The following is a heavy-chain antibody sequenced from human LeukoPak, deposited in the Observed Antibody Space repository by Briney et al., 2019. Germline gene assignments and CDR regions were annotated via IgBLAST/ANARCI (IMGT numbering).Heavy chain of an antibody. D-gene: IGHD2-2*01. CDR1: GGSISSGGYY. CDR3: ARAQRANQLLWTTVTSDAFDI. CDR2: IYHSGST. Sequence: PSETLSLTCTVSGGSISSGGYYWSWIRQPPGKGLEWIGYIYHSGSTYYNPSLKSRVTISVDRSKNQFSLKLSSVTAADTAVYYCARAQRANQLLWTTVTSDAFDIWGQGTMVTVSS. J-gene: IGHJ3*02. V-gene: IGHV4-30-2*01.